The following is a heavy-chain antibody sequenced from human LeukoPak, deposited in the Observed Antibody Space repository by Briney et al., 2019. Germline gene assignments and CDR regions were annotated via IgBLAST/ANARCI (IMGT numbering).Heavy chain of an antibody. CDR1: GFTFSSYA. CDR2: ISYDGSNK. J-gene: IGHJ4*02. V-gene: IGHV3-30-3*01. CDR3: ARDSSSGWYYFDY. Sequence: AGGSLRLSCAASGFTFSSYAMHWVRQAPGKGLEWVAVISYDGSNKYYADSAKGRFTISRDNSKNTLYLQMNSLRAEDTAVCYCARDSSSGWYYFDYWGQGTLVTVSS. D-gene: IGHD6-19*01.